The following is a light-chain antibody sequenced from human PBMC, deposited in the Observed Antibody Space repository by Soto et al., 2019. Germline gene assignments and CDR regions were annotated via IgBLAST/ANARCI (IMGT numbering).Light chain of an antibody. V-gene: IGKV4-1*01. J-gene: IGKJ4*01. Sequence: DIVMTQSPDSLAVSLGERATINCKSSQRVLYSSSNKNYLAWYQQKPGQPPKLLIYWASTRESGVPDRFSGSGSGTDFTLTISSLEPEDFAVYYCQQRSNWPPLTFGGGTKVEIK. CDR2: WAS. CDR1: QRVLYSSSNKNY. CDR3: QQRSNWPPLT.